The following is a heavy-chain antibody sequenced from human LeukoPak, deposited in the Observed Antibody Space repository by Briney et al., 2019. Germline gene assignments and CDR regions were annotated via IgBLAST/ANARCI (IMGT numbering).Heavy chain of an antibody. V-gene: IGHV3-9*01. J-gene: IGHJ4*02. Sequence: PGGSLRLSCAGSGFIFNNYAMHWVRKPPGKGLEWVSGISWNSGCIDYADSVKGRFTISRDNAKNSLYLQMSSLRVEDTAFYYCAKDNRRHYTSGPNPDSLHWGQGALVTVSS. CDR1: GFIFNNYA. D-gene: IGHD6-19*01. CDR2: ISWNSGCI. CDR3: AKDNRRHYTSGPNPDSLH.